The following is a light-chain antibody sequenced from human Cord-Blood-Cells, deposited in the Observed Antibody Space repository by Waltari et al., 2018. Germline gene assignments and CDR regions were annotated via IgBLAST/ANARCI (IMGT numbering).Light chain of an antibody. Sequence: QSVLTQPPSASGTPGQRVTISFSGSSSNIGGNTVNWYQQLPGTAPKLLIYSNNQRPSGVPDRFSGSKSGTSASLAISGLQSEDEADYYCAAWDDSLNGYVFGTGTKVTVL. V-gene: IGLV1-44*01. J-gene: IGLJ1*01. CDR3: AAWDDSLNGYV. CDR2: SNN. CDR1: SSNIGGNT.